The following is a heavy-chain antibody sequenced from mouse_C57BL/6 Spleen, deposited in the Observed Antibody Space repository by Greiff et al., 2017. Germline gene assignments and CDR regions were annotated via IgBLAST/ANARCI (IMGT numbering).Heavy chain of an antibody. CDR1: GFTFSSYT. Sequence: EVMLVESGGGLVKPGGSLKLSCAASGFTFSSYTMSWVRQTPEKRLEWVATISGGGGNTYYPDSVKGRFPISRDNAKNTLYLQMSSLRSEDTALYYCARRLTGDWYFDVWGTGTTVTVSS. CDR2: ISGGGGNT. V-gene: IGHV5-9*01. J-gene: IGHJ1*03. CDR3: ARRLTGDWYFDV. D-gene: IGHD4-1*01.